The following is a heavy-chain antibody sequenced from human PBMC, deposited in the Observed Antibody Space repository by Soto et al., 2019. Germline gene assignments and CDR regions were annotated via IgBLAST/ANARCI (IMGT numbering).Heavy chain of an antibody. Sequence: EVQLVESGGGLVQPGGSLKLSCAASGFTFSGSAMHWVRQASGKGLEWVGRIRSKANSYATAYAASVKGRFTISRDDSKNTAYLQMNSLKTEDTAVYYCTRRVHYSSGENWFDPWGQGNLVTVSS. CDR2: IRSKANSYAT. J-gene: IGHJ5*02. CDR3: TRRVHYSSGENWFDP. CDR1: GFTFSGSA. V-gene: IGHV3-73*01. D-gene: IGHD6-19*01.